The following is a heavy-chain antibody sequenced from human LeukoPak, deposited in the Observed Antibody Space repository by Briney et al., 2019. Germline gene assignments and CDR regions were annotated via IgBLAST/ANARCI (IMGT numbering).Heavy chain of an antibody. CDR1: GGTFSSYA. V-gene: IGHV1-69*05. D-gene: IGHD3-22*01. CDR3: ARDYYDSSGYSINWFDP. J-gene: IGHJ5*02. CDR2: IIPIFGTA. Sequence: GSSVKVSCKASGGTFSSYAISWVRQAPGQGLEWMGGIIPIFGTANYAQKFQGRVTITTGESTSTAYMELSSLRSEDTAVYYCARDYYDSSGYSINWFDPWGQGTLVTVSS.